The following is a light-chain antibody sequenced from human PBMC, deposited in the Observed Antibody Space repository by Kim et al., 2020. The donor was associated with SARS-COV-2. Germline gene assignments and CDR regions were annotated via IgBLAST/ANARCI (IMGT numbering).Light chain of an antibody. Sequence: VSVARGQTARMTCGGNHIGSINVPWYQQKPGQAPGLVIYRDSNRPSWIPEAFSGSNSGNTATLTISRAQAGDGADYYCQVWDRGGVFCGGTQLTVL. CDR1: HIGSIN. CDR3: QVWDRGGV. CDR2: RDS. J-gene: IGLJ3*02. V-gene: IGLV3-9*01.